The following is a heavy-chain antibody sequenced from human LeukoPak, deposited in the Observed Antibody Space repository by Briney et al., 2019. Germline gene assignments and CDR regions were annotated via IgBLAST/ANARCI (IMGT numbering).Heavy chain of an antibody. D-gene: IGHD3-22*01. CDR1: EFTFSNYW. CDR3: AKDRDYYDSSGYYGYPGYFDY. Sequence: PGGSLRLSCEASEFTFSNYWMSWVRQAPGKGLEWVANVKQDGSEKYYVDSVKGRFTISRDNSKNTLYLQMNSLRAEDTAVYYCAKDRDYYDSSGYYGYPGYFDYWGQGTLVTVSS. CDR2: VKQDGSEK. V-gene: IGHV3-7*03. J-gene: IGHJ4*02.